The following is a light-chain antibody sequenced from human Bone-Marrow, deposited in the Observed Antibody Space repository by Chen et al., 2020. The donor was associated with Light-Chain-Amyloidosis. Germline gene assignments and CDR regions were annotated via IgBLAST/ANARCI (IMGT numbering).Light chain of an antibody. V-gene: IGLV3-25*03. CDR1: DLTTKY. J-gene: IGLJ2*01. Sequence: SYELTQPPSVSVPPGQTARIPCSGDDLTTKYAYWYHQKPGQAPVLVIHRDTERPSGSSERFSGSSSGTTATLTISGVQAEDEADYHCQSADSSGTYEVIFGGGTKLTVL. CDR2: RDT. CDR3: QSADSSGTYEVI.